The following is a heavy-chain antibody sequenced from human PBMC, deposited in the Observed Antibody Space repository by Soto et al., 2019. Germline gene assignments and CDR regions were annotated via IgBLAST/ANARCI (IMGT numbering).Heavy chain of an antibody. CDR3: ASRKYVYYYMDV. CDR2: INHSGIT. V-gene: IGHV4-34*01. Sequence: SETLSLTCAVYGGSFSDNYWSWIRQPPGKGLERIGDINHSGITNYNPSLKSRVTISKDTSKHQFSLKVSSVTAADTAVYYCASRKYVYYYMDVWAKGPTVTVSS. CDR1: GGSFSDNY. J-gene: IGHJ6*03. D-gene: IGHD3-16*01.